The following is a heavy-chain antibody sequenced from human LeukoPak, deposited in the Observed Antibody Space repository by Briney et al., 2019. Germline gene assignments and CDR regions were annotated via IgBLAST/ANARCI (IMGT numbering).Heavy chain of an antibody. V-gene: IGHV3-49*04. Sequence: GGSLRLSCTASGFTFGDYAMSWVRQAPGKGLEWVCFIRNKAFGGTTEYAASVKGRFTISRDDYKSIAYLQMSSLKTEDTAVYYCIRGGRSGDYWGQGTLVTVSS. J-gene: IGHJ4*02. CDR2: IRNKAFGGTT. D-gene: IGHD3-3*01. CDR1: GFTFGDYA. CDR3: IRGGRSGDY.